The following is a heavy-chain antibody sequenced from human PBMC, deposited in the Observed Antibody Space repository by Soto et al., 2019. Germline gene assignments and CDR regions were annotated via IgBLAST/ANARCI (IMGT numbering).Heavy chain of an antibody. CDR3: AIDDYRPSGYYYGMDV. Sequence: SVKVSCKASGGTFSSYAISWVRQAPGQGLEWMGGIIPIFGTANYAQKFQGRVTITADESTSTAYMELSSLRSEDTAVYYCAIDDYRPSGYYYGMDVWGQGTTVTVSS. CDR1: GGTFSSYA. D-gene: IGHD4-17*01. CDR2: IIPIFGTA. V-gene: IGHV1-69*13. J-gene: IGHJ6*02.